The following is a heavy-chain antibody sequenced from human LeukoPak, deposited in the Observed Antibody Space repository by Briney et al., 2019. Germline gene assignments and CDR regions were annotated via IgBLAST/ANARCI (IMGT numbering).Heavy chain of an antibody. CDR1: GGSIRSSY. Sequence: PSETLSLTCTVSGGSIRSSYWSWIRQPPGKGLEWIGHIYYSGTTSVSTNYNPSLKSRDTISVDTSKNQFSLQVRSVTAADTAVYYCARGSGRYYYYGVDVWGQGTTVTVSS. D-gene: IGHD7-27*01. CDR2: IYYSGTTSVST. CDR3: ARGSGRYYYYGVDV. V-gene: IGHV4-59*01. J-gene: IGHJ6*02.